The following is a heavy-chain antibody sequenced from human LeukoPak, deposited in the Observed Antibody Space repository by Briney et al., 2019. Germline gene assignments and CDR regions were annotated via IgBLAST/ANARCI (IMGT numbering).Heavy chain of an antibody. CDR2: IYHSGST. CDR1: GGSISSGGYS. D-gene: IGHD3-22*01. J-gene: IGHJ1*01. V-gene: IGHV4-30-2*01. Sequence: PSQTLSLTCAVSGGSISSGGYSWSWIRQPPGKGLERIGYIYHSGSTYYNPSLKSRVTISVDRSKNQFSLKLSSVTAADTAVYYCARGGEDYYDSSGPEYFQHWGQGTLVTVSS. CDR3: ARGGEDYYDSSGPEYFQH.